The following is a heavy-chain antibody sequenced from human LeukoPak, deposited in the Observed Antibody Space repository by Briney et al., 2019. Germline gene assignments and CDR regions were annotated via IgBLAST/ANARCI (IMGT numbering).Heavy chain of an antibody. V-gene: IGHV4-34*01. Sequence: SETLSLTCAVYGGSFSGYYWSWIRQPPGKGLEWIGEINHSGSTNYNPSLKSRVTISVDTSKNQFSLNLSSVTAADTAVYYCARGALMATSRYYFDYWGQGTLVTVSS. CDR1: GGSFSGYY. CDR2: INHSGST. CDR3: ARGALMATSRYYFDY. D-gene: IGHD5-24*01. J-gene: IGHJ4*02.